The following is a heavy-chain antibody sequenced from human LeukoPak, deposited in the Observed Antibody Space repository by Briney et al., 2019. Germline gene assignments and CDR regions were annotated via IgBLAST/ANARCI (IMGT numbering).Heavy chain of an antibody. J-gene: IGHJ3*02. CDR2: ISSSSSYI. Sequence: GGSLRLSCAASGFTFSSYSMNWVRQAPGKGLEWVSSISSSSSYIYYADSVKGRFTISRDNAKNSLYLQMNSLRAADTAVYYCARHLGTVVTPFRAFDIWGQGTMVTVSS. CDR3: ARHLGTVVTPFRAFDI. V-gene: IGHV3-21*01. CDR1: GFTFSSYS. D-gene: IGHD2-21*02.